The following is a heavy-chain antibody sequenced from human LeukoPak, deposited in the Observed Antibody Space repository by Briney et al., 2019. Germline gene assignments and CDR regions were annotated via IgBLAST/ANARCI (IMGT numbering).Heavy chain of an antibody. CDR1: GYTFTGYY. Sequence: ASVKASCMASGYTFTGYYMHWVRQAPGQGLEWMGRINPNSGGTNYAQKFQGRVTMTRDTSISTAYMELSRLRSDDTAVYYCASLSQPLNTAMVTSYFDYWGQGTLVAVSS. CDR3: ASLSQPLNTAMVTSYFDY. J-gene: IGHJ4*02. D-gene: IGHD5-18*01. CDR2: INPNSGGT. V-gene: IGHV1-2*06.